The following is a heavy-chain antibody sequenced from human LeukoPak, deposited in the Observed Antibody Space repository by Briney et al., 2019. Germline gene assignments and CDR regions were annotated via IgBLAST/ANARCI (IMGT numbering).Heavy chain of an antibody. CDR3: ARGSRVAWFGELSGYYFDY. CDR1: GGSFGGYY. D-gene: IGHD3-10*01. CDR2: INHSGST. V-gene: IGHV4-34*01. Sequence: SETLSLTCAVYGGSFGGYYWSWIRQPPGKGLEWIGEINHSGSTNYNPSLKSRVTISVDTSKNQFSLKLSSVTAADTAVYYCARGSRVAWFGELSGYYFDYWGQGTLVTVSS. J-gene: IGHJ4*02.